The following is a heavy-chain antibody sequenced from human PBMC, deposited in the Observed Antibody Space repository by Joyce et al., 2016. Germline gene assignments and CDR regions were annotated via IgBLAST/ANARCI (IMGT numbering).Heavy chain of an antibody. J-gene: IGHJ4*02. D-gene: IGHD4-17*01. CDR1: GFTFRRYW. CDR2: INPESTTT. CDR3: SRDTYGYDDY. Sequence: EVQLVESGGGLVQPGGSLRLTCEGVGFTFRRYWMHWVRQAPGKGLVWVSRINPESTTTTYADSVKGRFIISRDNAKNTLYLQMNSLRVEDTAVYYCSRDTYGYDDYWGQGTLVTVSS. V-gene: IGHV3-74*01.